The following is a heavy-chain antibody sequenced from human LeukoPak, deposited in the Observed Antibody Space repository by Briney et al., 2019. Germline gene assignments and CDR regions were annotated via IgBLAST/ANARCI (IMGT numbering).Heavy chain of an antibody. CDR2: VYYSGST. V-gene: IGHV4-39*07. D-gene: IGHD3-10*01. J-gene: IGHJ5*02. CDR1: GGSISSGSYY. Sequence: SETLSLTCTVSGGSISSGSYYWGWIRQPPGKGLEWIGSVYYSGSTYYKPSLKSRATTSVDTSKNQFSLKLSSVTAADTAVYYCARARADYYGSGSYLYLYNWFDPWGQGTLVTVSS. CDR3: ARARADYYGSGSYLYLYNWFDP.